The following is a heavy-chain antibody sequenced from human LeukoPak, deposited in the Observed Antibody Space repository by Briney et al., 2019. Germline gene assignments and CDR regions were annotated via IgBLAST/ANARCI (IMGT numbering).Heavy chain of an antibody. D-gene: IGHD2-2*01. CDR1: GYTFTGYY. CDR3: ARDRVYCSGISCYVTSFDY. J-gene: IGHJ4*02. CDR2: INPNSGDT. V-gene: IGHV1-2*02. Sequence: ASVKVSCKTSGYTFTGYYIHWVRQAPGQGLEWMGWINPNSGDTNYAQNFQGRVTMTRDTSFTTAYMEVSGLRSDDTAVYYCARDRVYCSGISCYVTSFDYWGQGTPVTVSS.